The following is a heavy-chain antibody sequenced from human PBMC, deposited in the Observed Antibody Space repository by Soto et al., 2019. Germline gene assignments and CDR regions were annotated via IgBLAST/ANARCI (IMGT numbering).Heavy chain of an antibody. D-gene: IGHD5-12*01. CDR3: ARSEATMTRIEY. J-gene: IGHJ4*02. V-gene: IGHV4-39*01. CDR1: GGSISSSNYY. CDR2: ISYSGRT. Sequence: SETLSLTCTVSGGSISSSNYYWGWIRQPPGKGLEWIGSISYSGRTFYNPSLKSRVTISEDTSKNQFSLRLSSATATDTAVYFCARSEATMTRIEYWGQGTLVTAPQ.